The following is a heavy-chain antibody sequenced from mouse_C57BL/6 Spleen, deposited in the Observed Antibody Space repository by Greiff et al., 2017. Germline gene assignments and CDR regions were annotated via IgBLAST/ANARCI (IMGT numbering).Heavy chain of an antibody. V-gene: IGHV1-63*01. D-gene: IGHD2-4*01. CDR1: GYTFTNYW. CDR3: ARKDYGYAMDY. Sequence: QVQLKQSGAELVRPGTSVKMSCKASGYTFTNYWIGWAKQRPGHGLEWIGDIYPGGGYTNYNEKFKGKATLTADKSSSTAYMQFSSLTSEDSAIYYCARKDYGYAMDYWGQGTSVTVSS. CDR2: IYPGGGYT. J-gene: IGHJ4*01.